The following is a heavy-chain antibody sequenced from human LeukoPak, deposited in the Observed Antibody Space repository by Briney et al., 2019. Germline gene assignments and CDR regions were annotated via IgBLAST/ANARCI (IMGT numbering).Heavy chain of an antibody. V-gene: IGHV4-39*07. J-gene: IGHJ6*02. CDR1: GGSISSSSYY. CDR2: IYYSGST. CDR3: ARGPGGYYYGMDV. Sequence: PSETLSLTCTVSGGSISSSSYYWGWIRQPPGKGLEWIGSIYYSGSTYYNPSLKSRVTISVDTSKNQFSLKLSSVTAADTAVYYCARGPGGYYYGMDVWGQGTTVTVSS.